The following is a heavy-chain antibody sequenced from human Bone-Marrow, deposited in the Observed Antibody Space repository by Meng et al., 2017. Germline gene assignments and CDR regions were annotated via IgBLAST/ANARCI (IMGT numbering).Heavy chain of an antibody. Sequence: SVKVSCNASGGTFSSYAISWVRQAPGQGLEWMGGIIPIFGTASYAQKFQGRVTITADKSTSTAYMELSSLRSEDTAVYYCASPNLRFLEGVTYFDYWGQGTLITVSS. D-gene: IGHD3-3*01. J-gene: IGHJ4*02. CDR2: IIPIFGTA. CDR1: GGTFSSYA. V-gene: IGHV1-69*06. CDR3: ASPNLRFLEGVTYFDY.